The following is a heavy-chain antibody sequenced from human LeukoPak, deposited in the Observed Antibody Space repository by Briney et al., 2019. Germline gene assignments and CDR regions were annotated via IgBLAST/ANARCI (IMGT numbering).Heavy chain of an antibody. V-gene: IGHV3-21*01. J-gene: IGHJ4*02. CDR2: ISSSSSYI. CDR3: ARWEYYYDSSGYLDY. D-gene: IGHD3-22*01. CDR1: GFTFSSYS. Sequence: GSLRLSCAASGFTFSSYSMNWVRQAPGKGLEWVSSISSSSSYIYYADSVMGRFTISRDNAKNSLYLQMNSLRAEDTAVYYCARWEYYYDSSGYLDYWGQGTLVTVSS.